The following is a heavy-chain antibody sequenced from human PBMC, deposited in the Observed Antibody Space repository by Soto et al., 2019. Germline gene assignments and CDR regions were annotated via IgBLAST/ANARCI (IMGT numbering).Heavy chain of an antibody. V-gene: IGHV5-51*01. D-gene: IGHD6-13*01. Sequence: PGESLEISCKGSGYSFTSYWIGGVRQTTGKGLEWMAIIYPGDSDTRYSPSFQGQVTISADKSISTAYLQWSSLKASDTAMYYCARRSSSPYYYYGMDVWGQGTTVTV. J-gene: IGHJ6*02. CDR2: IYPGDSDT. CDR3: ARRSSSPYYYYGMDV. CDR1: GYSFTSYW.